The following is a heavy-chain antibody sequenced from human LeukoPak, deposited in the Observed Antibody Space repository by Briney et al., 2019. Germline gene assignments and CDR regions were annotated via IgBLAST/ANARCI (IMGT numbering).Heavy chain of an antibody. CDR2: INHSGST. V-gene: IGHV4-34*01. CDR3: ASTIAQQLVLWFDP. CDR1: GGSISRYY. D-gene: IGHD6-13*01. Sequence: SETLSLTCTVSGGSISRYYWSWIRQPPGKGLEWIGEINHSGSTNYNPSLKSRVTISVDTSKNQFSLKLSSVTAADTAVYYCASTIAQQLVLWFDPWGQGTLVTVSS. J-gene: IGHJ5*02.